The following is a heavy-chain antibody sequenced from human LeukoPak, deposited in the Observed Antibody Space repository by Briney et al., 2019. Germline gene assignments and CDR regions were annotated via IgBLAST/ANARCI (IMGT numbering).Heavy chain of an antibody. J-gene: IGHJ4*02. V-gene: IGHV3-23*01. Sequence: GGSLRLSCAASGFTFSSYAMSWVRQAPGKGLEWVSAISGSGGSTYYADSVKGRFTISRDNSKNTLYLQMNSLRAEDTAVYYCARFNDYGDYDRALLWGQGTLVTVSS. CDR3: ARFNDYGDYDRALL. D-gene: IGHD4-17*01. CDR1: GFTFSSYA. CDR2: ISGSGGST.